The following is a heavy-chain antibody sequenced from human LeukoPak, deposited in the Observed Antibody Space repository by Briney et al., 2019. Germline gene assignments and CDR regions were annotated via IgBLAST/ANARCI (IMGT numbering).Heavy chain of an antibody. CDR2: ISSSSSYI. J-gene: IGHJ4*02. CDR1: GFTLSSYS. V-gene: IGHV3-21*01. Sequence: GGSLRLSCATSGFTLSSYSMNWVRQAPGKGLEGGSSISSSSSYIYYADSVKGRFTISRDNAKNSLYLQMNSLRAEDTAVYYRATGIAAAGTVYWGQGTLVTVSS. CDR3: ATGIAAAGTVY. D-gene: IGHD6-13*01.